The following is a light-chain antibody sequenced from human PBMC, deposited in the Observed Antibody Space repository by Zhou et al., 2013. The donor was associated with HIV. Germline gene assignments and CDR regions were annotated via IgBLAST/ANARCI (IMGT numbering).Light chain of an antibody. CDR3: QQSYSNPPA. J-gene: IGKJ5*01. Sequence: DIQMTQSPSSLSASVGDRVTLTCRASQSISTSLNWYQQKPGKAPNLLIYGASSLQSGVPSRFSGGGSGTDFTLTISSLQPEDFATYYCQQSYSNPPAFGLGTRLEIE. CDR2: GAS. V-gene: IGKV1-39*01. CDR1: QSISTS.